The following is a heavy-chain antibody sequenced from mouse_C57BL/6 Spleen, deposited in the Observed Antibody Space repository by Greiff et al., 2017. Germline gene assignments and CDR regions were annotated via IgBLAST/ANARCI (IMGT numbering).Heavy chain of an antibody. CDR3: AIITTVVAYYAMDY. D-gene: IGHD1-1*01. CDR1: GYTFTDYN. CDR2: INPNNGGT. Sequence: VHVKQSGPELVKPGASVKIPCKASGYTFTDYNMDWVKQSHGKSLEWIGDINPNNGGTIYNQKFKGKATLTVDKSSSTAYMELLSLTSADTAVYYCAIITTVVAYYAMDYWGQGTSVTVSS. J-gene: IGHJ4*01. V-gene: IGHV1-18*01.